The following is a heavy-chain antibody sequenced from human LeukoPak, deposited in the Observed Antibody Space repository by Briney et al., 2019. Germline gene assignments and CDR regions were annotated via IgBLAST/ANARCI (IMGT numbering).Heavy chain of an antibody. J-gene: IGHJ3*02. CDR2: IYYSGNT. D-gene: IGHD3-22*01. CDR1: GGSISTYY. CDR3: AGSPYYYASRGQAFDI. Sequence: SETLSLTCTVSGGSISTYYWSWIRQPPGKGLEWIGYIYYSGNTNYNPSHKSRVTLSVDTSKNQFSLKLSSLTAADTAVYYCAGSPYYYASRGQAFDIWGQGTMVTVSS. V-gene: IGHV4-59*01.